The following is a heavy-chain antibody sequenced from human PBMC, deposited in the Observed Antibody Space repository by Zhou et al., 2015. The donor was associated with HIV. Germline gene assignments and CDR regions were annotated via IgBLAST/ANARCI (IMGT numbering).Heavy chain of an antibody. CDR1: GYTFTTYD. Sequence: QVQLVQSGAEVKKPGASVKVSCKASGYTFTTYDINWVRQATGQGLEWMGWMNPNSGNTGYAQKFQGRLTMTRNTSISTAYMELSNLKSDDTAVYYCTRRSRLFDYWGQGTPSPPSPQ. J-gene: IGHJ4*02. D-gene: IGHD6-25*01. CDR3: TRRSRLFDY. CDR2: MNPNSGNT. V-gene: IGHV1-8*01.